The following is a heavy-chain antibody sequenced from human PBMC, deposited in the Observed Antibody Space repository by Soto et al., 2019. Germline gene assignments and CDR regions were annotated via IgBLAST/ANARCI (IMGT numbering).Heavy chain of an antibody. CDR3: ARGSSSGWFVFDY. CDR2: IIPIFGTA. Sequence: QVXXXXSGXXXKXPGSSVKXXXXXSGGXXXSYAISWVRQAPGQGLEWMGGIIPIFGTANYAQKFQGRVTITADESTSTAYMELSSLRSEDTAVYYCARGSSSGWFVFDYWGQGTLVTVSS. J-gene: IGHJ4*02. V-gene: IGHV1-69*01. D-gene: IGHD6-19*01. CDR1: GGXXXSYA.